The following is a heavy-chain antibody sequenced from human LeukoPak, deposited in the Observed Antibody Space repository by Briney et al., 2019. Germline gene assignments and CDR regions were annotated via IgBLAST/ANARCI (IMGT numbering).Heavy chain of an antibody. J-gene: IGHJ6*02. V-gene: IGHV1-18*01. CDR2: ISAYNGHT. CDR3: ARDFVQFQIVVALGGMDV. D-gene: IGHD3-22*01. CDR1: GYTXTSYG. Sequence: ASVKVSCKASGYTXTSYGINWVRQAPGQGLEWMGWISAYNGHTNYAQKFQGRLAMTTDTSTSTAYMELRSLRSDDTAVYYCARDFVQFQIVVALGGMDVWGQGTSVTVSS.